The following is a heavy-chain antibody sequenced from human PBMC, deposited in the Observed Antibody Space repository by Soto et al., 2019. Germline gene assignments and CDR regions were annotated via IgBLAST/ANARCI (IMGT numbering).Heavy chain of an antibody. CDR1: GYTFTRYG. J-gene: IGHJ4*02. V-gene: IGHV1-18*01. CDR2: VRAYHGNT. Sequence: QVQLVQSGAEVKKPRASVKVSCKASGYTFTRYGITWGRQAPGQGLEWMGWVRAYHGNTNYAQKLQGRVTMTPDTTTSTAYAEPRGLKAHDTAVYYCARDVYGDAYYGGQGTVVTVSS. CDR3: ARDVYGDAYY. D-gene: IGHD4-17*01.